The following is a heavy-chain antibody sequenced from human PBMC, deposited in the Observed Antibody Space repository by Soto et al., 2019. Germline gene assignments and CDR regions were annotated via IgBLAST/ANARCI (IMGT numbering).Heavy chain of an antibody. V-gene: IGHV3-7*05. D-gene: IGHD3-10*01. Sequence: EVQLVESGGGLVQPGGSLRLSCAASGITFSDYWMSWVRQAPGKELEWVATIKEDGSEKYYVDSVKGRFTISRDNAKNSLYMQMNSLRAEDTAVYYCARDYNREFDYWGQGTPVTVPS. J-gene: IGHJ4*02. CDR3: ARDYNREFDY. CDR1: GITFSDYW. CDR2: IKEDGSEK.